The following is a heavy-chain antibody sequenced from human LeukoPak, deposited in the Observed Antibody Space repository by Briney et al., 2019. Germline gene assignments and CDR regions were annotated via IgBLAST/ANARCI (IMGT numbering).Heavy chain of an antibody. Sequence: GESLQISCQGSGYIFTSYWVAWVRQLPGKGLEWMGIIYPRDSDTRYSPSFQGQVTISADKSINTAYLQWSGLKASDTAVYYCARHVTTASAARGFDIWGQGTMVTVSS. CDR2: IYPRDSDT. J-gene: IGHJ3*02. CDR3: ARHVTTASAARGFDI. V-gene: IGHV5-51*01. CDR1: GYIFTSYW. D-gene: IGHD1-14*01.